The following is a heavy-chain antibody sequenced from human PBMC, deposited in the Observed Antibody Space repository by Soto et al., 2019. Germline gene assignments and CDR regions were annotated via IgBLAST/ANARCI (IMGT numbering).Heavy chain of an antibody. CDR2: INPSGGGT. CDR3: ARGEGPYFDWLPTPHLGDF. Sequence: ASVKVSCKASGNSFTNHCMHWVRQAPGQGLEWMGIINPSGGGTSYAQKFQGRVTMTREMSTSTVYMELSSLRSEDTAVYYCARGEGPYFDWLPTPHLGDFWGQGTLVTVSS. J-gene: IGHJ4*02. V-gene: IGHV1-46*03. D-gene: IGHD3-9*01. CDR1: GNSFTNHC.